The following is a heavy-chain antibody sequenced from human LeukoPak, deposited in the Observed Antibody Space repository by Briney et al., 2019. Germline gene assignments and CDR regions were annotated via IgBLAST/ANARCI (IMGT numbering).Heavy chain of an antibody. D-gene: IGHD2-15*01. CDR2: IYYSGST. CDR1: GGSISSYY. V-gene: IGHV4-59*08. Sequence: SETLSLTCTVSGGSISSYYWSWIRQPPGKGLEWIGYIYYSGSTNYNPSLKSRVTISVDTPKNQFSLKLSSVTAADTAVYYCARHGIGCSGGSCYDVYYYYGMDVWGQGTTVTVSS. J-gene: IGHJ6*02. CDR3: ARHGIGCSGGSCYDVYYYYGMDV.